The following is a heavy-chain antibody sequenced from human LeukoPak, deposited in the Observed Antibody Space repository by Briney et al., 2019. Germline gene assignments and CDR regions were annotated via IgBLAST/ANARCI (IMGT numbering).Heavy chain of an antibody. D-gene: IGHD5-18*01. V-gene: IGHV1-69*05. CDR2: IIPIFGTA. CDR1: GGTFSSYA. J-gene: IGHJ4*02. CDR3: ARGDTAMVIGFDY. Sequence: SVKVSCKATGGTFSSYAISWVRQAPGQGLEWMGRIIPIFGTANYAQKFQGRVTITTDESTSTAYMELSSLRSEDTAVYYCARGDTAMVIGFDYWGQGTLVTVSS.